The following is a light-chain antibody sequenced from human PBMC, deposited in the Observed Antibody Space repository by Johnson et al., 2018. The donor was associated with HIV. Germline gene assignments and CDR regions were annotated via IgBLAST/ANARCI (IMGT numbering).Light chain of an antibody. Sequence: HSVLTQPPSVSAAPGQKVTISCSGSSSNIGNNYVSWYQQLPGTAPKLLIYDNNKRPSGIPDRLSASKSGTSATLGITGLQTGDEADYYCGTWDSSLSAYVFGTGTKVTVL. CDR1: SSNIGNNY. CDR3: GTWDSSLSAYV. J-gene: IGLJ1*01. CDR2: DNN. V-gene: IGLV1-51*01.